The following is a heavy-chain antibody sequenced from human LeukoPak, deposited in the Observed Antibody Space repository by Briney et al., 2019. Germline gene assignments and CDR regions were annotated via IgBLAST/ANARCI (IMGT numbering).Heavy chain of an antibody. CDR1: GFTFSGAA. D-gene: IGHD2-21*01. CDR3: LSMSVQNCFGDCYGRS. CDR2: IRTKTSTYVS. Sequence: GGSLSLSGAASGFTFSGAAMHWVRQASGRGVEGVGRIRTKTSTYVSAYAASVNRRLTASRDDSKNTAYLQMSRLRTEDTAIYYCLSMSVQNCFGDCYGRSWGQGTLVTVSS. J-gene: IGHJ4*02. V-gene: IGHV3-73*01.